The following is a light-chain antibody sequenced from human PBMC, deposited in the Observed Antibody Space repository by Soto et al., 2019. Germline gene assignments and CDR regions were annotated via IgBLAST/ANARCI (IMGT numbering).Light chain of an antibody. CDR1: SSVVGGYNY. V-gene: IGLV2-14*01. CDR3: SSFTSRFTFNYI. CDR2: EVT. J-gene: IGLJ1*01. Sequence: QSALTQTASVWGSPAQAITFSCTGTSSVVGGYNYVSWYQQHPGKAPNIIIYEVTNRPSGVSNRFSGSKSGNTASLTISGLQAEDDADYYCSSFTSRFTFNYIFGTGTKVTVL.